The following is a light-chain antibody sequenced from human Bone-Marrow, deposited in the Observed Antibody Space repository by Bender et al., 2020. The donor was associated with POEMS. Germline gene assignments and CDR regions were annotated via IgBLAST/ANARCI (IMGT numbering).Light chain of an antibody. CDR1: SSNIGTNP. Sequence: QSVLTQPPSASGTPGQRVTISCSGSSSNIGTNPVTWYQQLPGTPPKLLIYINNQQPSGVPDRFSGSKSGTSASLAISGLQSEDEADYYCAAWEDRLNGWVFGGGTKLTVL. CDR3: AAWEDRLNGWV. V-gene: IGLV1-44*01. CDR2: INN. J-gene: IGLJ3*02.